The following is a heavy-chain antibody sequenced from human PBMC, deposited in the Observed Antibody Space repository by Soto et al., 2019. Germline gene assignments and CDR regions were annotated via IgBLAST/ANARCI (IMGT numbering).Heavy chain of an antibody. J-gene: IGHJ4*02. D-gene: IGHD1-20*01. CDR2: ISANDVGT. V-gene: IGHV3-23*01. CDR1: GFTLMNYA. Sequence: GGSLRLSCEASGFTLMNYAMTWVRHAPWKGLEWVSLISANDVGTYYAESVKTRFTISTDQSRNTVYLQMDSLRADDTAIYYCAKAKNDYNWDNRPPFDYWGQGTLVTVSS. CDR3: AKAKNDYNWDNRPPFDY.